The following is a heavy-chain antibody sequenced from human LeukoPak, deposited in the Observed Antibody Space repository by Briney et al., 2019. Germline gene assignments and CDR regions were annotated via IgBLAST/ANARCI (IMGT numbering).Heavy chain of an antibody. J-gene: IGHJ2*01. V-gene: IGHV1-24*01. CDR2: FDPEDGET. CDR1: GYTLTELS. D-gene: IGHD1-26*01. CDR3: ATASPRIVGASFSTYWYFDL. Sequence: ASVKVSCKVSGYTLTELSMHWVRQAPGKGLEWMGGFDPEDGETIYAQKFQGRVTMTEDTSTDTAYMELSSLRSEDTAVHYCATASPRIVGASFSTYWYFDLWGRGTLVTVSS.